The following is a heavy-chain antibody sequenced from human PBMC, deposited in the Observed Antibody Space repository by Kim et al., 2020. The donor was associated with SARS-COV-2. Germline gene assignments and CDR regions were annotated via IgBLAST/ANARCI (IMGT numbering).Heavy chain of an antibody. D-gene: IGHD3-22*01. Sequence: SETLSLTCTVSGGSISSSSYYWGWIRQPPGKGLEWIGSIYYSGSTYYNPSLKSRVTISVDTSKNQFSLKLSSVTAADTAVYYCARHANSGYYTIDAFDIWGQGTMVTVSS. V-gene: IGHV4-39*01. CDR2: IYYSGST. J-gene: IGHJ3*02. CDR3: ARHANSGYYTIDAFDI. CDR1: GGSISSSSYY.